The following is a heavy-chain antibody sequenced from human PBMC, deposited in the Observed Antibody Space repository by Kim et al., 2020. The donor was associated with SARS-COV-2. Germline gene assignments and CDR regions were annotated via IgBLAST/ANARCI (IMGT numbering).Heavy chain of an antibody. CDR3: AKVPLVDYGDYYYYGMDV. V-gene: IGHV3-23*01. J-gene: IGHJ6*02. CDR1: GFTFSSYA. CDR2: ISGSGGST. D-gene: IGHD4-17*01. Sequence: GGSLRLSCAASGFTFSSYAMSWVRQAPGKGLEWVSAISGSGGSTYYADSVKGRFTISRDNSKNTLYLQMNSLRAEDTAVYYCAKVPLVDYGDYYYYGMDVWGQGTTVTVSS.